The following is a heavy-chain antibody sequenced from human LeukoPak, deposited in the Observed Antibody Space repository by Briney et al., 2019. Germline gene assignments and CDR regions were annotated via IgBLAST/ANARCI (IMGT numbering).Heavy chain of an antibody. D-gene: IGHD1-26*01. CDR1: GGSISSYY. CDR2: IYYSGST. J-gene: IGHJ4*02. CDR3: ARSGGEQFDY. V-gene: IGHV4-59*01. Sequence: SETLSLTCTVSGGSISSYYWSWIRQPPGKGLEWIGYIYYSGSTNYNPSLKSRVTISVDTSMNQFALKLSSVTAADTAVYYCARSGGEQFDYWGQGTLVTVSS.